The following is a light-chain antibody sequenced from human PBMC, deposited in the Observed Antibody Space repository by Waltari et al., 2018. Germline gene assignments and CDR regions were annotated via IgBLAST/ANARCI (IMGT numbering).Light chain of an antibody. Sequence: SYELTQPPSVSVSPGQTARIPCYADALPNHYAPWDQQKPGQAPLLVIYKATERPSGIPERFSGSNSGTTVTLTISGVQAEDEADYYCQSADSSGPYRVFGGGTKLTVL. CDR1: ALPNHY. V-gene: IGLV3-25*03. J-gene: IGLJ3*02. CDR3: QSADSSGPYRV. CDR2: KAT.